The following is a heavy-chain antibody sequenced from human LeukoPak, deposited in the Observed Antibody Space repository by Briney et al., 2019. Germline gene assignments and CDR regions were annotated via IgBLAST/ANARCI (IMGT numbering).Heavy chain of an antibody. CDR3: AREGSLYCTHGACPRAYFDY. J-gene: IGHJ4*02. CDR2: IYTSGST. CDR1: GGSISSYY. V-gene: IGHV4-4*07. Sequence: SETLSLTCTVPGGSISSYYWSWIRQPAGKGLEWIGRIYTSGSTNYNPSLKSRVTMSVDTSKNQFSLKLSSVTAADTAVYYCAREGSLYCTHGACPRAYFDYWGQGTLVTVSS. D-gene: IGHD2-8*01.